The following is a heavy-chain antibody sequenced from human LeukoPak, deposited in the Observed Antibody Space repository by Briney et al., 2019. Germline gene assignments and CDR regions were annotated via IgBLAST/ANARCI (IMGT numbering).Heavy chain of an antibody. D-gene: IGHD6-13*01. CDR2: IYHSGST. J-gene: IGHJ5*02. CDR3: ARRAAGTEDNWFDP. V-gene: IGHV4-30-2*01. CDR1: GGSISSGDYY. Sequence: SETLSLTCTVSGGSISSGDYYWSWIRQPPGKGLEWIGYIYHSGSTYYNPSLKSRVTISVDRSKNQFSLKLSSVTAADTAVYYCARRAAGTEDNWFDPWGQGTLVTVSS.